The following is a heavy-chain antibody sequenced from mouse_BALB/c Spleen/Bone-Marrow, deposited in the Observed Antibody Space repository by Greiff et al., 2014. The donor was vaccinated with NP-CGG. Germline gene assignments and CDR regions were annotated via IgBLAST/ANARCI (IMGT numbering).Heavy chain of an antibody. J-gene: IGHJ4*01. CDR1: GFNIKDTY. Sequence: EVKLMESGAELVKPGASVKLSCTASGFNIKDTYMHWVKQRPEQGLEWIGRIDPANGNTKYDLKFQGKATISADTSSNTAYLQLSSLTSEDTAVYYFARSHYYGAYAIDYWGQGTSVTVSS. CDR2: IDPANGNT. CDR3: ARSHYYGAYAIDY. D-gene: IGHD1-2*01. V-gene: IGHV14-3*02.